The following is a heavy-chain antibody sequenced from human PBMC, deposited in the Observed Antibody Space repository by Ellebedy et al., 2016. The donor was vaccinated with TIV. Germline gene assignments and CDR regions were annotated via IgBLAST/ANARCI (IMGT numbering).Heavy chain of an antibody. V-gene: IGHV3-49*03. CDR3: ARRTTREFDS. CDR1: ELTFGDFG. D-gene: IGHD1-1*01. J-gene: IGHJ4*02. CDR2: IRGKTYGGAT. Sequence: PGGSLRLSCTISELTFGDFGMSWFRQAPGKGLEWVGFIRGKTYGGATEYAASVKGRFIISRDDSETTAWLQMNSLKTEDTAVYYCARRTTREFDSWGQGTLVTVSS.